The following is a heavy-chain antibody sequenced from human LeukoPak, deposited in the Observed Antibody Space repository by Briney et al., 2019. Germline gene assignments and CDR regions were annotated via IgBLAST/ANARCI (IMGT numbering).Heavy chain of an antibody. CDR2: INPYSGDT. J-gene: IGHJ1*01. CDR3: ARSQFRTTNSGAWGFQP. CDR1: GYSFTGYY. Sequence: GASVKVSCKTSGYSFTGYYMHWVRQAPGQGLESMGWINPYSGDTVYAQKFQGRLTVTRDTSISTAYMELSSLRPDDTAVYYCARSQFRTTNSGAWGFQPWGQGTLVTVSS. V-gene: IGHV1-2*02. D-gene: IGHD3-16*01.